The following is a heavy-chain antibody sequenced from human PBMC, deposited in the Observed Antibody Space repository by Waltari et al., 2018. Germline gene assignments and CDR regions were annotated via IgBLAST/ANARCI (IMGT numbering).Heavy chain of an antibody. CDR2: IWYDGSNK. CDR3: ARDIRFLEWLSPYYYYGMDV. CDR1: GFTFSSYG. Sequence: QVQLVESGGGVVQPGRSLRLSCAASGFTFSSYGMHWVRQAPGKGLEWVAVIWYDGSNKDYADSVKGRFTISRDNSKNTLYLQMNSLRAEDTAVYYCARDIRFLEWLSPYYYYGMDVWGQGTTVTVSS. J-gene: IGHJ6*02. D-gene: IGHD3-3*01. V-gene: IGHV3-33*01.